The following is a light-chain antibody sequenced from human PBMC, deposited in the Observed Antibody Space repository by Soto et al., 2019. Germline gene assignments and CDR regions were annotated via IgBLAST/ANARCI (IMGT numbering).Light chain of an antibody. J-gene: IGKJ1*01. Sequence: EVVLTQSPGTLSLSQGERATLSCRASQSVSSSYLAWYQQKPGQAPRLLIYGASSRATGIPDRFSGSGSGTDFTLTISRLESEDFAVYYCQQYVSSPRAFGQGTKVDSK. CDR3: QQYVSSPRA. V-gene: IGKV3-20*01. CDR1: QSVSSSY. CDR2: GAS.